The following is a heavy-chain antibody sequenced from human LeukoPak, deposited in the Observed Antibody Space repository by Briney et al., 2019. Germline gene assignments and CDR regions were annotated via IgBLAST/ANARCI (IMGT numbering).Heavy chain of an antibody. CDR1: GYTFTSYY. D-gene: IGHD5-24*01. J-gene: IGHJ4*02. V-gene: IGHV1-46*01. CDR2: LNPSGGTT. Sequence: ASVKVSCKASGYTFTSYYMHWVRQAPGQGLEWMGILNPSGGTTSYAQKFQGRVIMTRDTSTNTVYMELSSLRSEDAAVYYCARVDGDGYRANDYWGQGTLVTVSS. CDR3: ARVDGDGYRANDY.